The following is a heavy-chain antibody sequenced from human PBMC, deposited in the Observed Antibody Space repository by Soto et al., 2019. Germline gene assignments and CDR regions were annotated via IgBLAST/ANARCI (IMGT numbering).Heavy chain of an antibody. D-gene: IGHD6-19*01. CDR1: GFTFDDYT. Sequence: EVQLVESGGVVVQPGGSLRLSCAASGFTFDDYTMHWVRQAPGKGLEWVSLISWDGGSTYYADSVKGRFTISRDNSKNSLYLQMNSLRTEDTAFYYCAKGYSSGWYGIDYWGQGTLVTVSS. V-gene: IGHV3-43*01. CDR3: AKGYSSGWYGIDY. J-gene: IGHJ4*02. CDR2: ISWDGGST.